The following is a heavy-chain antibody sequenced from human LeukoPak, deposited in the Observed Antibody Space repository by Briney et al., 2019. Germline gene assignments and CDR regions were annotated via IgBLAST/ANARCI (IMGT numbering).Heavy chain of an antibody. D-gene: IGHD3-22*01. CDR3: AGDNYDSSGYYSAQYYFDY. CDR1: GYTFTSYG. CDR2: ISAYNGNT. Sequence: GASVKVSCKASGYTFTSYGISWVRQAPGQGLEWMGWISAYNGNTNYAQKLQGRVTMTTDTSTSTAYMELRSLRSDDTAVYYCAGDNYDSSGYYSAQYYFDYWGQGTLVTVSS. V-gene: IGHV1-18*01. J-gene: IGHJ4*02.